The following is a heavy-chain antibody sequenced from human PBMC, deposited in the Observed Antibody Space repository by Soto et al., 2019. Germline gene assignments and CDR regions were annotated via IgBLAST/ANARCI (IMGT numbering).Heavy chain of an antibody. CDR2: ISSNGGTT. J-gene: IGHJ6*02. D-gene: IGHD5-12*01. CDR1: GFTFSSYA. CDR3: VKGGYDNYYYFGMDV. V-gene: IGHV3-64D*06. Sequence: LRLSCSASGFTFSSYAMHWVRQAPGKGLEYVSAISSNGGTTYYADSVKGRFTISRDNSKKMLYLQMSSLRAEDTAVYCCVKGGYDNYYYFGMDVWGQGTTVTVSS.